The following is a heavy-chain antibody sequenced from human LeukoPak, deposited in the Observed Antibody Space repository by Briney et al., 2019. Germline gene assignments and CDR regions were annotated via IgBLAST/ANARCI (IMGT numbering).Heavy chain of an antibody. CDR2: IYYSGST. Sequence: SETLSLTCTVSGGSISSSSYYWGWIRQPPGKGLEWIGSIYYSGSTNYNPSLKSRVTISVDTSKNQFSLKLSSVTAADTAVYYCARGTAMVTWTLDYWGQGTLVTVSS. J-gene: IGHJ4*02. V-gene: IGHV4-39*07. D-gene: IGHD5-18*01. CDR1: GGSISSSSYY. CDR3: ARGTAMVTWTLDY.